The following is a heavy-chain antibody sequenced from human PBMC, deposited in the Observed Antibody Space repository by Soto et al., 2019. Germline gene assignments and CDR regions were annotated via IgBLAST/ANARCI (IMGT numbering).Heavy chain of an antibody. CDR1: GCSVTSYW. D-gene: IGHD2-2*01. J-gene: IGHJ6*02. V-gene: IGHV5-51*01. CDR2: IYPGDSDT. Sequence: GESLKISCKGSGCSVTSYWIGWVRQMPGKGLEWMGIIYPGDSDTRYSPSFQGQVTISADKSISTAYLQWSSLKASDTAMYYCARRGVLGYCISTSGRATGHCSYYGMDVWGQGTTVTVSS. CDR3: ARRGVLGYCISTSGRATGHCSYYGMDV.